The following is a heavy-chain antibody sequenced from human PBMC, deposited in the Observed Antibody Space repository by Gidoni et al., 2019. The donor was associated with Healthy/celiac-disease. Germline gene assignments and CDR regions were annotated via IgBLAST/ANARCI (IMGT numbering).Heavy chain of an antibody. CDR3: ARRFNGPDGDLNPYYFDY. D-gene: IGHD4-17*01. Sequence: EVQLVQSGAEVKKPGESLKISCKGSGYSFTSYWIGWVRQMPGKGLEWMGIIYPGDSDTRYSPSFQDQVTISADKSISTAYLQWSSLKASDTAMYYCARRFNGPDGDLNPYYFDYWGQGTLVTVSS. V-gene: IGHV5-51*01. CDR1: GYSFTSYW. CDR2: IYPGDSDT. J-gene: IGHJ4*02.